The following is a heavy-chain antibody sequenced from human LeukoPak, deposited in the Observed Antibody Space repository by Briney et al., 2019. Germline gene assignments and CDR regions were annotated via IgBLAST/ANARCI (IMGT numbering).Heavy chain of an antibody. CDR2: ISHDGTIT. CDR1: GFSFSTYV. V-gene: IGHV3-74*01. CDR3: ARYCSSTSCNDAFDI. D-gene: IGHD2-2*01. Sequence: PGGSLRLSCAASGFSFSTYVMHWVRQAPGKGLVWVSRISHDGTITTYADSVKGRFTISRDNAKNSLYLQMNSLRAEDTAVYYCARYCSSTSCNDAFDIWGQGTMVTVSS. J-gene: IGHJ3*02.